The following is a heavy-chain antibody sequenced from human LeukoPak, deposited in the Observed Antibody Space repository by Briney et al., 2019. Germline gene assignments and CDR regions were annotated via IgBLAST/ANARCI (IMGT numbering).Heavy chain of an antibody. CDR1: GFTVSSSY. CDR2: MYSGGTT. Sequence: GGSLRLSCTGSGFTVSSSYMSWVRQTPGKGLEWVSVMYSGGTTYYADSVKGRFTISRDSSKNTVNFQMNSLRAEDTAVYYCARDRRDGYCLGHWGQGTLVTVSS. CDR3: ARDRRDGYCLGH. J-gene: IGHJ4*02. V-gene: IGHV3-66*01. D-gene: IGHD2-2*03.